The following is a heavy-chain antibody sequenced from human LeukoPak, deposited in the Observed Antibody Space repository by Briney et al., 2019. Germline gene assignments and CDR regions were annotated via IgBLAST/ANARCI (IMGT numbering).Heavy chain of an antibody. CDR2: IYSGGTT. V-gene: IGHV3-53*01. Sequence: GGSLRLFCAASGVSVNSDYMSWVRQAPGKGLEWVSVIYSGGTTYYAESVKGRFTISRDNSKNTLYLQINSLRVEDTAVYYCIVFGDSNHWGQGTLVTVSS. CDR1: GVSVNSDY. J-gene: IGHJ5*02. CDR3: IVFGDSNH. D-gene: IGHD4-17*01.